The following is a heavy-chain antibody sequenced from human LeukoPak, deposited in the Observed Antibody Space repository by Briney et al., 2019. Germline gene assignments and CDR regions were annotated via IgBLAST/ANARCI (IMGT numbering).Heavy chain of an antibody. Sequence: ASVKVSCKASGYTFTNYGVSWVRQAPGQGLEWMGWIDTNTGTSTYAQGFTEQFVFSLDTSVSTAYLQISSLKAEDTAVYYCARDNYGAEEGIGSSLVWFDPWGQGTLVTVSS. CDR3: ARDNYGAEEGIGSSLVWFDP. V-gene: IGHV7-4-1*02. CDR2: IDTNTGTS. D-gene: IGHD4-11*01. CDR1: GYTFTNYG. J-gene: IGHJ5*02.